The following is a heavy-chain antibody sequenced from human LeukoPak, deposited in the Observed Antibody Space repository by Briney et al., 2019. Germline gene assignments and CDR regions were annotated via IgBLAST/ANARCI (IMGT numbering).Heavy chain of an antibody. V-gene: IGHV3-43*02. Sequence: GGSLRLSCAASGFSLADCAMHWVRQVPGKGLEWVSLISGDGYDTYYAASVKGRFTISRDNSKSSLYLQMNSLRAEDTAVYYCAKNIRGLFGVLYYYYGMDVWGQGTTVTVSS. D-gene: IGHD3-3*01. CDR3: AKNIRGLFGVLYYYYGMDV. J-gene: IGHJ6*02. CDR1: GFSLADCA. CDR2: ISGDGYDT.